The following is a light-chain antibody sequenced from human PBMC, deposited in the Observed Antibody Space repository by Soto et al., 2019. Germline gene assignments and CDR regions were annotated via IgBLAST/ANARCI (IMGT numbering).Light chain of an antibody. CDR1: QSIRSW. V-gene: IGKV1-5*03. J-gene: IGKJ4*01. CDR2: KAS. Sequence: DIQMTQFPSTLSASVGDRVTITCRASQSIRSWLAWYQQKPGKAPNLLIYKASSLPSGVPSRFSGSGYGTEFTLTSSSLQPDDIATYYCQQYDRYSTFGGGTKVQIK. CDR3: QQYDRYST.